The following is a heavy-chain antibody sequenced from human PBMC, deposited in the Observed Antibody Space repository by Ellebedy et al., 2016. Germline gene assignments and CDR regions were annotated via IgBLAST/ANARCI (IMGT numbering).Heavy chain of an antibody. D-gene: IGHD1-26*01. V-gene: IGHV3-33*01. J-gene: IGHJ4*02. CDR2: TWSAGSNK. Sequence: GESLKISCAASGFTFSDSGMHWVRQAPGKGLEWVAVTWSAGSNKFYADSVKGRFTISRDNSKNTLYLQMNSLRVEDTALYYCAREGSGSHFDFWGQGTLVIVSS. CDR1: GFTFSDSG. CDR3: AREGSGSHFDF.